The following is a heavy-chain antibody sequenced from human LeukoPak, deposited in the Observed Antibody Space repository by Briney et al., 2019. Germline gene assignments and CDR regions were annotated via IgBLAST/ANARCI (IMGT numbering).Heavy chain of an antibody. CDR2: INHSGST. V-gene: IGHV4-34*01. CDR1: GGSFSGYY. J-gene: IGHJ5*02. CDR3: ATRLRDSSWGDWFDP. D-gene: IGHD6-13*01. Sequence: PSETLSLTCAVYGGSFSGYYWSWIRQPPGKGLEWIGEINHSGSTNYNPSLKSRVTISVDTSKNQFSLKLSSVTAADTAVYYCATRLRDSSWGDWFDPWGQGTLVTVSS.